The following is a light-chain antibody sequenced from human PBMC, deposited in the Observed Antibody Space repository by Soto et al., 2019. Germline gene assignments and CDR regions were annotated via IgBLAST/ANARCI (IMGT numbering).Light chain of an antibody. V-gene: IGKV3-11*01. CDR3: QQRSNWPRLT. J-gene: IGKJ4*01. Sequence: EIVLTQSPATLSLSPGERATLSCRASQSVSSYLAWYQQKPGQAPRLLIYDASNRATGIPARFSGSGCGTDFTLTISSLEPEEFEVYYCQQRSNWPRLTFGGGTKWEIK. CDR2: DAS. CDR1: QSVSSY.